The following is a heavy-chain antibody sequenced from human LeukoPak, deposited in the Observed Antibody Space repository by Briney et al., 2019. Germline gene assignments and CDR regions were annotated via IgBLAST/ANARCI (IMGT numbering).Heavy chain of an antibody. Sequence: GGSLRLSCAASGFTFSTHAMTWVRQAPGKGLEWVSSIDSSGDYTFYADSVKGRFTISRDNSKNTLYLQMNSLRAEDTAVYYCAEGPLGGQLHYWGQGTLVTVSS. J-gene: IGHJ4*02. D-gene: IGHD2-2*01. V-gene: IGHV3-23*01. CDR2: IDSSGDYT. CDR1: GFTFSTHA. CDR3: AEGPLGGQLHY.